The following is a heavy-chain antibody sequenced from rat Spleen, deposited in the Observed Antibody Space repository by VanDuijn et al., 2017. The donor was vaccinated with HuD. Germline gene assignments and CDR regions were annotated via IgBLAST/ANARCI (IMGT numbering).Heavy chain of an antibody. CDR2: ISYDGTTT. D-gene: IGHD1-1*01. Sequence: EVQLVESGGGLVQPGRSMKLSCAASGLSFSNYDMAWVRQAPTKGLEWVASISYDGTTTYYRDSVKGRFTISRDNAKSTLYLQMGSLRSEDTANYYCAKSVYYYSGEGDYFDDWGQGVMVAVSS. CDR3: AKSVYYYSGEGDYFDD. V-gene: IGHV5-22*01. J-gene: IGHJ2*01. CDR1: GLSFSNYD.